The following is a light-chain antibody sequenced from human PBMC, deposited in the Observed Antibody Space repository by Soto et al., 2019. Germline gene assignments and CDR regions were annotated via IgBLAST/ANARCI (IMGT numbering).Light chain of an antibody. CDR3: QQYNNWPLT. Sequence: EIVMTQSPATLSVSPGERATLSCRASQSLSSNLAWYQQKPGQAPRLLIYGASTRATGIPARFSGSESGTEFTLTISSLQSEDFGVYYCQQYNNWPLTFGGGTKVEIK. V-gene: IGKV3-15*01. CDR2: GAS. J-gene: IGKJ4*01. CDR1: QSLSSN.